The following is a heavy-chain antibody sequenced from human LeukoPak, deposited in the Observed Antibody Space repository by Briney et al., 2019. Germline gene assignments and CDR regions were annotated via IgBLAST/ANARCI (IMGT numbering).Heavy chain of an antibody. CDR1: GGSISSSY. Sequence: SDTLSLTCTVSGGSISSSYWTWIRQPPGKGLEWIGYIYYSGSTNYNPSLKSRVTISVDTSKNQFSLNLSSVTAADTAVYYCASAIAEDFYYYYMDVWGKGTTVTVSS. J-gene: IGHJ6*03. CDR2: IYYSGST. D-gene: IGHD1-14*01. CDR3: ASAIAEDFYYYYMDV. V-gene: IGHV4-59*07.